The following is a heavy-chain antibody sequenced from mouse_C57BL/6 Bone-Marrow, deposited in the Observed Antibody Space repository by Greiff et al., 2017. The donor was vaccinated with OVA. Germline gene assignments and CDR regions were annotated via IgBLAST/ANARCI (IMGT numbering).Heavy chain of an antibody. CDR2: ISYSGST. CDR3: ARDLDGYYGVDY. J-gene: IGHJ4*01. Sequence: EVMLVESGPGMVKPSQSLSLTCTVTGYSITSGYDWHWIRHFPGNKLEWMGYISYSGSTNYNPSLKSRISITHDTSKNHFFLKLNSVTTEDTATYYCARDLDGYYGVDYWGQGTSVTVSS. V-gene: IGHV3-1*01. CDR1: GYSITSGYD. D-gene: IGHD2-3*01.